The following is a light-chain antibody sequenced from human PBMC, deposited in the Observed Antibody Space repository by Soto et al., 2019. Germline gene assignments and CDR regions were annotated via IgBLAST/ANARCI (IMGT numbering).Light chain of an antibody. CDR2: GAS. J-gene: IGKJ4*01. CDR3: QQYDSLPT. Sequence: DIQMTQSPSSLSASVGDRVTITCQASHDITNYLNWYQQKPGKGPRLLIYGASNLETGVPSRFSGSGFGTDFSFTIGSLQPEDFATYYCQQYDSLPTFGGGTKVELK. CDR1: HDITNY. V-gene: IGKV1-33*01.